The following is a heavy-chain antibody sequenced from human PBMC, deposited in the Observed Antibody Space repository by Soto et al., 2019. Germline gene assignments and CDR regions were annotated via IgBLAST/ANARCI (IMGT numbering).Heavy chain of an antibody. Sequence: ASVKVSCKASGGTFSNYPITWVRQAPGEGLEWMGGSIPIFGTANYAQKFQGRVTISVDESTSTAYMELSSLRSEDTAVYYCARGRGYSGDDHYYYFDMDVWGQGTTVTVSS. D-gene: IGHD5-12*01. V-gene: IGHV1-69*13. J-gene: IGHJ6*02. CDR3: ARGRGYSGDDHYYYFDMDV. CDR2: SIPIFGTA. CDR1: GGTFSNYP.